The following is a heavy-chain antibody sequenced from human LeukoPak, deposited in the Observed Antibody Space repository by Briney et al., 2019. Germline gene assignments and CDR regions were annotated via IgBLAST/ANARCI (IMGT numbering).Heavy chain of an antibody. J-gene: IGHJ5*02. D-gene: IGHD6-13*01. CDR3: ARDVKQLAGPANWFDP. Sequence: SETLSLTCTVSGGSISSGSYYWSWIRQPAGKGLEWIGRIYTSGSTNYNPSLKSRVTISVDTSKNQFSLKLSSVTAADTAVYYCARDVKQLAGPANWFDPWGQGTLVTVSS. CDR2: IYTSGST. CDR1: GGSISSGSYY. V-gene: IGHV4-61*02.